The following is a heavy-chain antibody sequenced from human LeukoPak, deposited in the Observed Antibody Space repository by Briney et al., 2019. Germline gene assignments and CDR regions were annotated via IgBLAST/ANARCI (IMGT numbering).Heavy chain of an antibody. V-gene: IGHV3-23*01. CDR2: ISSTGGST. J-gene: IGHJ4*02. Sequence: GGSLRLSCAASGFTFISYAMSWVRQAPGKGLGWVSGISSTGGSTYYADSVKGRFAISRDNSKNTLYLQMNSLRAEDTAVYYCAFVGHGDNPRVYWGQGTLVTVSS. CDR1: GFTFISYA. CDR3: AFVGHGDNPRVY. D-gene: IGHD4-23*01.